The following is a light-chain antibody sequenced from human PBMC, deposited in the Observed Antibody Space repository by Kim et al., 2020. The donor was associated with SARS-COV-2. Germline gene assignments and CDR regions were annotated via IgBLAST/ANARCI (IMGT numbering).Light chain of an antibody. Sequence: GQSVTISCTGTNSDVGGYNYVSWYQQHPGKAPKLMIYDVSKRPSGVPDRFSGSKSGNTASLTISGLQAEDEADYYCCSYAGSPSYVFGTGTKVTVL. V-gene: IGLV2-11*01. CDR1: NSDVGGYNY. CDR2: DVS. J-gene: IGLJ1*01. CDR3: CSYAGSPSYV.